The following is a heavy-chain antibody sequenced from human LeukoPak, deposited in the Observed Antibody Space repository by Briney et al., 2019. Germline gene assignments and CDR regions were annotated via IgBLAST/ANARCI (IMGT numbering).Heavy chain of an antibody. J-gene: IGHJ4*02. V-gene: IGHV1-46*01. D-gene: IGHD6-13*01. Sequence: ASVKVSCKASGYTFTSYYMHWVRQAPGQGLEWMGIINPSGGSTSYAQKFQGRVTMTRDTSTSTVYMELSSLRSEDTAVYYCARESKIAAAGKYLGYWGQGTLVTVSS. CDR1: GYTFTSYY. CDR2: INPSGGST. CDR3: ARESKIAAAGKYLGY.